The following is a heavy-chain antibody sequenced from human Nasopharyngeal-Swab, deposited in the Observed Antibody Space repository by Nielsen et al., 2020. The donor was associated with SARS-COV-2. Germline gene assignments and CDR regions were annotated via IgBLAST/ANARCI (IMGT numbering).Heavy chain of an antibody. CDR2: ISAYSGNT. D-gene: IGHD2-2*01. CDR1: GYTFTSYG. CDR3: ASNPLYCSSTSCYHDAFDI. Sequence: ASVKVSCKASGYTFTSYGISWVRQAPGQGLEGMGWISAYSGNTNYAQKLQGRVTMTTDTSTSTAYMELRSLRSGDTAVYYCASNPLYCSSTSCYHDAFDIWGQGTMVTVSS. J-gene: IGHJ3*02. V-gene: IGHV1-18*01.